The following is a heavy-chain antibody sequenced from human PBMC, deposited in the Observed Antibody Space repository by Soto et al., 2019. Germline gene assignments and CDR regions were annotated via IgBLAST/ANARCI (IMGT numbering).Heavy chain of an antibody. V-gene: IGHV4-59*01. CDR3: ARSYCSSTSCYGDFDY. D-gene: IGHD2-2*01. CDR2: IYYSGST. J-gene: IGHJ4*02. CDR1: GGSISSYY. Sequence: SETLSLTCTVSGGSISSYYWSWIRQPPGKGLEWIGYIYYSGSTNYNPSLKSRVTISVDTSKNQFSLKLSSVTAADTAVYYCARSYCSSTSCYGDFDYWGQGTLVTVSS.